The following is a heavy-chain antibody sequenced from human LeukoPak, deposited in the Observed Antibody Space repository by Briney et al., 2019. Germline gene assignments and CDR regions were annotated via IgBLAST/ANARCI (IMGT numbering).Heavy chain of an antibody. Sequence: PSETLSLTCAVSGASIASHSWWSWVRQPPGKGLEWIGYIYYSGSTNYNPSLKSRVTISVDTSKNQFSLKLSSVTAADTAVYYCARDPLPGYSGSLHFDYWGQGTLVTVSS. J-gene: IGHJ4*02. D-gene: IGHD1-26*01. V-gene: IGHV4-59*11. CDR3: ARDPLPGYSGSLHFDY. CDR2: IYYSGST. CDR1: GASIASHSW.